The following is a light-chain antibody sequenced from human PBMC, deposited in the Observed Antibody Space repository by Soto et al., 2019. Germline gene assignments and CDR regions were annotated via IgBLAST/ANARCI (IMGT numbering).Light chain of an antibody. Sequence: PMTQSPTTLSASVGDRVTLTCRASHNIERWMAWYQQKPGAAPRLLIFAASTLHSGVPSRFSGSGSGTEFTITSSSLQDDDFATYYCQQFAVSRTFGQGTKVDIK. CDR3: QQFAVSRT. V-gene: IGKV1-5*01. CDR2: AAS. CDR1: HNIERW. J-gene: IGKJ1*01.